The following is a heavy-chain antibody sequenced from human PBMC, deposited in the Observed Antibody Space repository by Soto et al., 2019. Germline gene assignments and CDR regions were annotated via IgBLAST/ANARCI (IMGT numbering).Heavy chain of an antibody. CDR2: ISGRGGST. CDR3: AKDWRGYSSSWWWAPVDY. V-gene: IGHV3-23*01. D-gene: IGHD6-13*01. Sequence: GGSLRLSCAASGFTFSSYAMSWVRQAPGKGLEWVSAISGRGGSTYYADSVKGRFTISRDNSKNTLYLQMNSLRAEDTAVYYCAKDWRGYSSSWWWAPVDYWGQGTLVTVSS. J-gene: IGHJ4*02. CDR1: GFTFSSYA.